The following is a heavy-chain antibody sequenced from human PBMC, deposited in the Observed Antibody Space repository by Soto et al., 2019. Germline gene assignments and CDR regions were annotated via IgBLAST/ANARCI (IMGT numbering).Heavy chain of an antibody. CDR2: ISGSGGST. D-gene: IGHD6-13*01. V-gene: IGHV3-23*01. CDR1: GFTFSSYA. CDR3: AKYSSSWLGYYYYMDV. Sequence: EVQLLESGGGLVQPGGSLSLSCAASGFTFSSYAMSWVRQAPGKGLEWVSAISGSGGSTYYADSVKGRFTISRDNSKNTLYLQMNSLRAEDTAVYYCAKYSSSWLGYYYYMDVWGKGTTVTVSS. J-gene: IGHJ6*03.